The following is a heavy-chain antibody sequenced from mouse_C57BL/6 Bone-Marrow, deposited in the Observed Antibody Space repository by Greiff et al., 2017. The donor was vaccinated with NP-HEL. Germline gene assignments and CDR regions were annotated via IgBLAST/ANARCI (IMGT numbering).Heavy chain of an antibody. J-gene: IGHJ3*01. V-gene: IGHV5-6*02. D-gene: IGHD2-12*01. Sequence: DVKLVESGGDLVKPGGFLKLSCAASGFTFSSYGMSWVRQTPDKRLEWVATICSGGSYTYYPDSVKGRFTISRDNAKNTLYLQISSLKSEDTAMYYCARHRYSRFAYWGQGTLVTVSA. CDR3: ARHRYSRFAY. CDR2: ICSGGSYT. CDR1: GFTFSSYG.